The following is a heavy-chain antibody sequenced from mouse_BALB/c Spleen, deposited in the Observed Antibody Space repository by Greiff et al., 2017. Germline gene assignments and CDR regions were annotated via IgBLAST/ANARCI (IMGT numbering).Heavy chain of an antibody. V-gene: IGHV2-9*02. D-gene: IGHD1-1*01. J-gene: IGHJ2*01. Sequence: VQRVESGPGLVAPSQSLSITCTVSGFSLTSYGVHWVRQPPGKGLEWLGVIWAGGSTNYNSALMSRLSISKDNSKSQVFLKMNSLQTDDTAMYYCARGDYGGVFYFDYWGQGTTLTVSS. CDR2: IWAGGST. CDR1: GFSLTSYG. CDR3: ARGDYGGVFYFDY.